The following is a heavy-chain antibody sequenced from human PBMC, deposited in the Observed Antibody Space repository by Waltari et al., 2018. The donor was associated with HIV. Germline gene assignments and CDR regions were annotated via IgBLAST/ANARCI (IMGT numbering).Heavy chain of an antibody. Sequence: QVQLQESGPGLLKPSQTLSLTCTVSGGSISSGNYYWSWIRQTAGKGLEWIGRIHTSGSIKYNPSLKSRVAISLHTSKNQFSLKLSSVTAADTAVYYCARVGVEMATNNEGYFDYWGQGILVTVSS. CDR3: ARVGVEMATNNEGYFDY. CDR1: GGSISSGNYY. CDR2: IHTSGSI. V-gene: IGHV4-61*02. D-gene: IGHD5-12*01. J-gene: IGHJ4*02.